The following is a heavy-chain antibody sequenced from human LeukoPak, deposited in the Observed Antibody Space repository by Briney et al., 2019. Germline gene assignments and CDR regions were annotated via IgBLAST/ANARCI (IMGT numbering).Heavy chain of an antibody. Sequence: PGGSLRLSCAASGFTFSSDAMSWVRQAPGKGLEWVSAISGSGGSTYHADSVKGRFTISRDNSKNTLYLQMNRLRVEDTAVYYCARKEIQIPLRYFDYWGQGSLVTVSS. CDR2: ISGSGGST. CDR1: GFTFSSDA. CDR3: ARKEIQIPLRYFDY. V-gene: IGHV3-23*01. D-gene: IGHD3-9*01. J-gene: IGHJ4*02.